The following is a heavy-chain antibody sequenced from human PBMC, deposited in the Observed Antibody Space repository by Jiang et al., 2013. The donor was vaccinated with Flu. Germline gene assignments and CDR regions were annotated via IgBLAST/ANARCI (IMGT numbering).Heavy chain of an antibody. CDR1: GYSFTNYW. D-gene: IGHD3-22*01. Sequence: GAEVKKPGESLSISCKGSGYSFTNYWIGWVRQMPGRGLEWMGIIYPGDSDTRYSPSFQGQVTFSADKSISTAYLQWSSLKASDTAMYYCARGSEYYYDSSGHPPDYWGQGTLVTVSS. CDR2: IYPGDSDT. V-gene: IGHV5-51*01. CDR3: ARGSEYYYDSSGHPPDY. J-gene: IGHJ4*02.